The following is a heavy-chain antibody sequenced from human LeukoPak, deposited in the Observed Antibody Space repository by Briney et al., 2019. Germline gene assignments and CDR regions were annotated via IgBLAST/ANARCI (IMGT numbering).Heavy chain of an antibody. CDR3: AKDRSSSWSFDY. V-gene: IGHV3-30*18. CDR1: GFTFSSYG. Sequence: PGRSLRLSCAASGFTFSSYGMHWVRQAPGKGLEWVAVISYDGSNKNYADSVKGRFTISRDNSKNTLYLQMNSLRAEDTAVYYCAKDRSSSWSFDYWGQGTLVTVSS. CDR2: ISYDGSNK. J-gene: IGHJ4*02. D-gene: IGHD6-13*01.